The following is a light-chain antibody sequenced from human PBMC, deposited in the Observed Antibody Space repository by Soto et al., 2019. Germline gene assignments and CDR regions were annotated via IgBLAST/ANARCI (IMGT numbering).Light chain of an antibody. CDR1: QSVISTY. Sequence: IVLRKEPGSPAVSRGGRASLSWRASQSVISTYLAWYQQKPGQAPRLLIYGASSRATGIPDRFSGSGSGTQFTLTITSLQSEDFAVYYCQQYNDWLWTFGQGTKWIS. V-gene: IGKV3D-15*01. J-gene: IGKJ1*01. CDR3: QQYNDWLWT. CDR2: GAS.